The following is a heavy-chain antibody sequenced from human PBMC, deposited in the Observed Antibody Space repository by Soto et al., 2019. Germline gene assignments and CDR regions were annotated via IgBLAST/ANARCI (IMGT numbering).Heavy chain of an antibody. CDR1: GFTFSSYW. J-gene: IGHJ4*02. V-gene: IGHV3-74*01. CDR3: ARDSHDILTGYPLPHFDY. Sequence: GGSLRLSCAASGFTFSSYWMHWVRQAPGKGLVWVSRINSDGSSTSYADSVKGRFTISRDNAKNTLYLQMNSLRAEDTAVYYCARDSHDILTGYPLPHFDYWGQGTLVTVSS. D-gene: IGHD3-9*01. CDR2: INSDGSST.